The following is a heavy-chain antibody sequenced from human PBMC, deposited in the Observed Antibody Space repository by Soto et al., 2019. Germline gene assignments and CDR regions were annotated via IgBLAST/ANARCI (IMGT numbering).Heavy chain of an antibody. J-gene: IGHJ4*02. CDR3: ARDSQGSSFFDY. V-gene: IGHV4-59*01. CDR1: GGSISSYY. CDR2: IYYSGST. Sequence: SENLSLTCTFSGGSISSYYWSWIRQPPGKGLEWIGYIYYSGSTNYNPSLKSRVTISVDTSKNQFSLKLSSVTAADTAVYYCARDSQGSSFFDYWGQGTLVTVSS. D-gene: IGHD6-19*01.